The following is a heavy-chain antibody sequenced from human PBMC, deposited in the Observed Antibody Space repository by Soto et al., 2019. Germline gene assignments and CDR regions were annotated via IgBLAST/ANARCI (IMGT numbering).Heavy chain of an antibody. V-gene: IGHV4-34*01. CDR2: INHSGST. CDR1: GGSFSGYY. Sequence: SETLSLTCAVYGGSFSGYYWSWIRQPPGKELEWIGEINHSGSTNYNPSLKSRVTISVDTSKNQFSLKLSSVTAADTAVYYCARGRYCSSTSCYTSRYYYYYGMDVWGQGTTVTVSS. J-gene: IGHJ6*02. CDR3: ARGRYCSSTSCYTSRYYYYYGMDV. D-gene: IGHD2-2*02.